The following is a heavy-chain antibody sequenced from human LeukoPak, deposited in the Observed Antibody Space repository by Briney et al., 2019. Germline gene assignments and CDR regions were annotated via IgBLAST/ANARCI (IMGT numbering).Heavy chain of an antibody. J-gene: IGHJ4*02. CDR2: IYYSGST. V-gene: IGHV4-59*08. D-gene: IGHD3-22*01. Sequence: SETLSLTCTVSGGSISSYYWSWIRQPPGKGLEWIGYIYYSGSTYYNPSLKSRVTISVDTSKNQFSLKLSSVTAADTAVYYCARVNYYDSSGPFDYWGQGTLVTVSP. CDR3: ARVNYYDSSGPFDY. CDR1: GGSISSYY.